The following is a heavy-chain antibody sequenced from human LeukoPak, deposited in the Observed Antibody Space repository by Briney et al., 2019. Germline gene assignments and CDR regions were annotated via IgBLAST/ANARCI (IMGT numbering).Heavy chain of an antibody. CDR1: GFTFSSYA. CDR2: ISGSGGST. Sequence: AGGSLRLSCAACGFTFSSYAMSWLRQAPGKGLEWVSAISGSGGSTYYADSVKGRFTISRDNSKNTLYLQMNSLRDEDTDLYYCAKAVSCKDYFDYWGQGTLVTVSS. CDR3: AKAVSCKDYFDY. V-gene: IGHV3-23*01. D-gene: IGHD6-6*01. J-gene: IGHJ4*02.